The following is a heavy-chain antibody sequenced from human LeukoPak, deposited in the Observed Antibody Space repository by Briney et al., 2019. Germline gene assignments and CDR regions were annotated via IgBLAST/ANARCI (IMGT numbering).Heavy chain of an antibody. D-gene: IGHD5-12*01. CDR1: GGTFSSYA. J-gene: IGHJ4*02. CDR3: ARARGGEATAFDY. Sequence: SVKVSCKASGGTFSSYAISWVRQAPGQGLEWMGGIIPIFGTANYAQKFQGRVTITTDESTSTAYMELSSLRSQDTAVYYCARARGGEATAFDYWGQGTLVTVSS. CDR2: IIPIFGTA. V-gene: IGHV1-69*05.